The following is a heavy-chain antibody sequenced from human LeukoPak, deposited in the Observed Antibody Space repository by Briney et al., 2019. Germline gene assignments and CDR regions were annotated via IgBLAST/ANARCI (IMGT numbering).Heavy chain of an antibody. CDR3: ERDRRGNYDFWSLTMDV. J-gene: IGHJ6*04. CDR2: INPSGGST. CDR1: GYTFTSYY. V-gene: IGHV1-46*01. D-gene: IGHD3-3*01. Sequence: ASVKVSCKASGYTFTSYYMHWVRQAPGQGLERMGIINPSGGSTSYAQKFQGRVTMTRDTSTSTVYMELSSLRSEDTAVYYCERDRRGNYDFWSLTMDVWGKGTTVTVSS.